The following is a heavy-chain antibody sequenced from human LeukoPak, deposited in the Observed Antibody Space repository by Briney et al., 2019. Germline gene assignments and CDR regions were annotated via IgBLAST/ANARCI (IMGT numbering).Heavy chain of an antibody. Sequence: ASVKVSCKASGYTFTSYGISWVRQAPGQGLEWMGWISAYNGNTNYAQKLQGRVTMTTDTSTSTAYMELRSLRSDDTAVYYCVRSPYYDSSGYSVGFDYWGQGTLVTVSS. D-gene: IGHD3-22*01. CDR1: GYTFTSYG. CDR3: VRSPYYDSSGYSVGFDY. V-gene: IGHV1-18*01. CDR2: ISAYNGNT. J-gene: IGHJ4*02.